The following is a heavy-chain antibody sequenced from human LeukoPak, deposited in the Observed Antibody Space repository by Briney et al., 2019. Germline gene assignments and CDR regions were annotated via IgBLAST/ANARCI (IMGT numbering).Heavy chain of an antibody. V-gene: IGHV4-34*01. Sequence: SETLSLTCAVYGGSFSGYYWSWIRQPPGKGLEWIGEINHSGSTNYNPSLKSRVTISVDTSKNQFSLKLSSVTAADTAVYYCARYYGSGVFNYFDYWGQGTLVTVSS. D-gene: IGHD3-10*01. CDR3: ARYYGSGVFNYFDY. CDR1: GGSFSGYY. J-gene: IGHJ4*02. CDR2: INHSGST.